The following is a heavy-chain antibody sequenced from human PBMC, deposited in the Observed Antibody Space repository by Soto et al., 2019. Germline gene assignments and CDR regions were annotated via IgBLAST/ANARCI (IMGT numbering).Heavy chain of an antibody. D-gene: IGHD2-2*02. CDR3: AREVGVVPAAIRRYYYYGMDV. CDR1: GGSISSYY. Sequence: SETLSLTCTVSGGSISSYYWSWIRQPPGKGLEWIGYIYYSGSTNSNPSLKSRVTISVDTSKNQFSLKLSSVTAADTAVYYCAREVGVVPAAIRRYYYYGMDVWGQGTTVTVSS. V-gene: IGHV4-59*01. J-gene: IGHJ6*02. CDR2: IYYSGST.